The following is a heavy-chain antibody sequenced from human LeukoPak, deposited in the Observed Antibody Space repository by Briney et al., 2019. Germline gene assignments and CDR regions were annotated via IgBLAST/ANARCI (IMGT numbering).Heavy chain of an antibody. D-gene: IGHD6-19*01. CDR3: ARVTESGYSSGWTNFYYYYMDV. CDR1: GFTFSTHW. J-gene: IGHJ6*03. CDR2: IKEDGSEK. V-gene: IGHV3-7*01. Sequence: GGSLRLSCAASGFTFSTHWMSWVRQAPGKGLEWVANIKEDGSEKDYVDSVKGRFTVSRDNAKNSLYLQMNTLRAEDTAVYYCARVTESGYSSGWTNFYYYYMDVWGKGSTVTISS.